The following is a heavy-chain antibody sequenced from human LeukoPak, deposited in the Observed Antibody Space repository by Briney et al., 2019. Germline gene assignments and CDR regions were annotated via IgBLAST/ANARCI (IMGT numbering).Heavy chain of an antibody. Sequence: PSETLSLTCTVSGGSISSYYWSWIRQPPGKGLEWIGYIYYSGSTNYNPSLKSRVTISVDTSKNQFSLKLSSVTAADTAVYYCARDLGYYDSSGYSYWFDPWGQGTLVTVSS. D-gene: IGHD3-22*01. CDR1: GGSISSYY. V-gene: IGHV4-59*01. CDR3: ARDLGYYDSSGYSYWFDP. CDR2: IYYSGST. J-gene: IGHJ5*02.